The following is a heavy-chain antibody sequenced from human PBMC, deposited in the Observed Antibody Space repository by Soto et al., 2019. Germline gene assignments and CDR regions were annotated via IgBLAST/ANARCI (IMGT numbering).Heavy chain of an antibody. J-gene: IGHJ4*02. CDR2: ISSDSTIM. V-gene: IGHV3-11*01. Sequence: PGGSLRLSCVASGFNFQESFMTWIRQAPGKGLEWISTISSDSTIMFYADSVKGRFTISRDNAKKSLFLQMNSLRDEDTARYFCARDQREHAIWGQGTLVTVSS. CDR1: GFNFQESF. D-gene: IGHD2-21*01. CDR3: ARDQREHAI.